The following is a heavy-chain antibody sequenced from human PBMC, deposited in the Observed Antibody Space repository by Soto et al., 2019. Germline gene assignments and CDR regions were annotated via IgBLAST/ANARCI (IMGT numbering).Heavy chain of an antibody. V-gene: IGHV3-30-3*01. CDR1: GFTFSSYA. J-gene: IGHJ4*02. CDR3: ARTGGRGSITAALDY. D-gene: IGHD2-2*01. Sequence: QVQLVESGGGVVQPGRSLRLSCAASGFTFSSYAMHWVRQAPGKGLEWVAVISYDGSNKYYADSVKGRFTISRDNSKNTLYLQMNSLRAEDTAVYYCARTGGRGSITAALDYWGQRTLVTVSS. CDR2: ISYDGSNK.